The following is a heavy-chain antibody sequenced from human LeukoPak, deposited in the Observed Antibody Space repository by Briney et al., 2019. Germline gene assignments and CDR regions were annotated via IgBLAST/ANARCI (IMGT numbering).Heavy chain of an antibody. CDR3: ARSLVEGDAFDI. D-gene: IGHD1-26*01. CDR1: GGSITSSSYY. J-gene: IGHJ3*02. Sequence: PSETLSLTCTVSGGSITSSSYYWGWIRQPPGKGLEWIGSIYYSGNTYYNPSLKSRVTISVDTSKNQFSLKLSSVTAADTAVYYCARSLVEGDAFDIWGQGTMVTVSS. V-gene: IGHV4-39*07. CDR2: IYYSGNT.